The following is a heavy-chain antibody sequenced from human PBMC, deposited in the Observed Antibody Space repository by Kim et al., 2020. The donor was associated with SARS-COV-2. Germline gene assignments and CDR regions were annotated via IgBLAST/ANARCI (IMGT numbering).Heavy chain of an antibody. CDR3: ARSITMVRGVTPGLTYGMDV. V-gene: IGHV3-48*02. CDR1: GFTFSSYS. D-gene: IGHD3-10*01. Sequence: GGSLRLSCAASGFTFSSYSMNWVRQAPGKGLEWVSYISSSSSTIYYADSVKGRFTISRDNAKNSLYLQMNSLRDEDTAVYYCARSITMVRGVTPGLTYGMDVWGQGTTVTVSS. J-gene: IGHJ6*02. CDR2: ISSSSSTI.